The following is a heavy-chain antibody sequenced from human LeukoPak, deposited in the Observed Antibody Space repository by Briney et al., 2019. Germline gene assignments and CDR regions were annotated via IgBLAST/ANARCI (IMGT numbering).Heavy chain of an antibody. CDR1: GYIFTSYW. Sequence: GESLQISCKGSGYIFTSYWIGWVRQMPGKGLEWMGIIYPGDSDTRYSPSFQGQVTISADKSISTAYLQWSSLKASDTAMYYCASTSSGYYVNFQHWGQGTLVTVSS. J-gene: IGHJ1*01. CDR2: IYPGDSDT. CDR3: ASTSSGYYVNFQH. V-gene: IGHV5-51*01. D-gene: IGHD3-22*01.